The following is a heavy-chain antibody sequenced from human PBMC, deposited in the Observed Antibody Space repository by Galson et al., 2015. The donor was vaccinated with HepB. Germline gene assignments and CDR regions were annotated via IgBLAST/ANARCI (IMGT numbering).Heavy chain of an antibody. D-gene: IGHD4-17*01. CDR3: AKNYGYFDS. CDR1: GFSFSTWA. Sequence: SLRLSCAASGFSFSTWAVTWVRQAPGKGLEWVSVITSTGHTIYYADSVKGRFTVSRDNSKSTLYLQLSNLRADDTAVYYCAKNYGYFDSWGQGTLVTVSS. CDR2: ITSTGHTI. V-gene: IGHV3-23*05. J-gene: IGHJ4*02.